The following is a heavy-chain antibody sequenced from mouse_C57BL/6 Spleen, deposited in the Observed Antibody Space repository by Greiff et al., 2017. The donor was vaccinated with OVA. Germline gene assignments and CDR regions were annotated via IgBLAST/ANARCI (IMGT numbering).Heavy chain of an antibody. Sequence: VQLKESGGGLVKPGGSLKLSCAASGFTFSDYGMHWVRQAPEKGLEWVAYISSGSSTIYYADTVKGRFTISRDNAKNTLFLQMTSLRSEDTAMYYCARGLLLDYWGQGTTLTVSS. V-gene: IGHV5-17*01. CDR3: ARGLLLDY. CDR2: ISSGSSTI. CDR1: GFTFSDYG. D-gene: IGHD3-1*01. J-gene: IGHJ2*01.